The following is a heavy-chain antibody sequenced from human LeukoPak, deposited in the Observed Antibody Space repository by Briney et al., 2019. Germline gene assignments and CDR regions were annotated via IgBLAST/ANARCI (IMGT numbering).Heavy chain of an antibody. Sequence: SVNVSCKASGFTFTSSAVQWVRQARGQRLEWIGWIVVGSGNTNYAQKFQERVTITRDMSTSTAYMELSSLRSEDTAVYYCAAGSGYESQGDYWGQGTLVTVSS. CDR1: GFTFTSSA. V-gene: IGHV1-58*01. CDR2: IVVGSGNT. CDR3: AAGSGYESQGDY. J-gene: IGHJ4*02. D-gene: IGHD5-12*01.